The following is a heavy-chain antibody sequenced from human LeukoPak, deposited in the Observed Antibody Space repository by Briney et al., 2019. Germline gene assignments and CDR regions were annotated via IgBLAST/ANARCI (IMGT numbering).Heavy chain of an antibody. CDR1: GFTFSSYA. V-gene: IGHV3-30-3*01. CDR2: ISYDGSNK. J-gene: IGHJ3*02. Sequence: PGGSLRLSCAASGFTFSSYAMHWVRQATVKGLEWVAVISYDGSNKYYADSVKGRFTISRDNSKNTLYLQMNSLRAEDTAVYYCARPEYSGSYYRAFDIWGQGTMVTVSS. CDR3: ARPEYSGSYYRAFDI. D-gene: IGHD1-26*01.